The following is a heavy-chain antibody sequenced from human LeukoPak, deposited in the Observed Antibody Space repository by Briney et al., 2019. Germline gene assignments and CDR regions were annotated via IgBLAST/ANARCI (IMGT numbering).Heavy chain of an antibody. CDR3: AKGLPYSGYDFWFDP. J-gene: IGHJ5*02. Sequence: PGGSLRLSCAASRFTFSSYEMKWVRQAPGRGLEWVSDISSSGRRTVHTGSVTGRLTIHRDNLKQTLSVEGNSERADDTGVYDCAKGLPYSGYDFWFDPWGQGTLVTVSS. V-gene: IGHV3-23*01. CDR1: RFTFSSYE. D-gene: IGHD5-12*01. CDR2: ISSSGRRT.